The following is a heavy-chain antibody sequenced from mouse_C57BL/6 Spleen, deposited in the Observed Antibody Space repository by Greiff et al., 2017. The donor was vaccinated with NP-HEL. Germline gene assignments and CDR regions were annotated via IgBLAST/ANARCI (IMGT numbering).Heavy chain of an antibody. J-gene: IGHJ3*01. V-gene: IGHV1-54*01. CDR1: GYAFTNYL. CDR3: ARSRAGTGFAY. CDR2: INPGSGGT. D-gene: IGHD3-3*01. Sequence: QVQLQQSGAELVRPGTSVKVSCKASGYAFTNYLIEWVKQRPGQGLEWIGVINPGSGGTNYNEKFKGKATRTADKAASTAYMQLSSLTSEDSAVYFCARSRAGTGFAYWGQGTLVTVSA.